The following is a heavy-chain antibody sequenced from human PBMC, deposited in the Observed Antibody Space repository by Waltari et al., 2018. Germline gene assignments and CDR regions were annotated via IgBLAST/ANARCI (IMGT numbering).Heavy chain of an antibody. D-gene: IGHD6-13*01. V-gene: IGHV4-38-2*02. Sequence: QVQLQESGPGLVKPSETLSLTCAVSGYSISSVYYWGWTRQPPGKGLEWIGSIYHSGSTYYNPSLKSRVTISVDTSKNQFSLKLSSVTAADTAVYYCARDRTAAAGTYFQHWGQGTLVTVSS. CDR2: IYHSGST. CDR1: GYSISSVYY. CDR3: ARDRTAAAGTYFQH. J-gene: IGHJ1*01.